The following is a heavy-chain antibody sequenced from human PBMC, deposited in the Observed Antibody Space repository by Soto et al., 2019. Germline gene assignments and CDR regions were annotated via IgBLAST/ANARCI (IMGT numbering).Heavy chain of an antibody. J-gene: IGHJ4*02. CDR2: INSDGSTT. V-gene: IGHV3-74*01. Sequence: EVQLVESGGGLVQPGGSLRLSCAASGFTFSNYWMHWVRQAPGKGLVWVSRINSDGSTTSHADSVKGRFTISRDNAKNTLYPQMHSLRAEDTAVYYCARLPGYSTGWTPFDFWGQGTQVTVSS. CDR1: GFTFSNYW. D-gene: IGHD6-19*01. CDR3: ARLPGYSTGWTPFDF.